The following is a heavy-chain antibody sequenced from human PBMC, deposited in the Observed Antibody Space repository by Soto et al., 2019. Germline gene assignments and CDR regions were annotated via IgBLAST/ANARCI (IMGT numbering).Heavy chain of an antibody. Sequence: GASVKVSCKASGGTFSSYAISWVRQAPGQGLEWMGGIIPIFGTANYAQKFQGRVTITADESTNTAYMELSSPRPEDTAVYYCAKAWIPGTINYWGQGALVTVSS. CDR2: IIPIFGTA. V-gene: IGHV1-69*13. D-gene: IGHD1-7*01. J-gene: IGHJ4*02. CDR3: AKAWIPGTINY. CDR1: GGTFSSYA.